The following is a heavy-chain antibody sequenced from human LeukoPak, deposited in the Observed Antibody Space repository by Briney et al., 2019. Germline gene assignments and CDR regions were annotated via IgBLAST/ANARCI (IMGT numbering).Heavy chain of an antibody. J-gene: IGHJ1*01. D-gene: IGHD3-10*01. Sequence: SETLSLTCTVSGGSISSDYWSWIRQPPGKGLEWVGHIYYSGSTNYNPSLKSGVTISVDPSKHQFSLKLNSVTAADTAVYYCARQTGYFRYWGQGTLVAVSS. CDR3: ARQTGYFRY. CDR1: GGSISSDY. CDR2: IYYSGST. V-gene: IGHV4-59*08.